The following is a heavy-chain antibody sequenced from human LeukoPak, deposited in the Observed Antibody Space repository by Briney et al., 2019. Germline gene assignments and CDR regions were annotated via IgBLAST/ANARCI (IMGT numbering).Heavy chain of an antibody. Sequence: GGSLRLSCAASGLTFSSYWMSWVRQAPGKGLEWVANIKQDGSEKYYVDSVKGRFTISRDNAKNSLYLQMNSLKTEDTAVYYCTRDRPRGYCSSTSCLHYYYYMDVWGKGTTVTISS. V-gene: IGHV3-7*03. CDR3: TRDRPRGYCSSTSCLHYYYYMDV. D-gene: IGHD2-2*01. J-gene: IGHJ6*03. CDR1: GLTFSSYW. CDR2: IKQDGSEK.